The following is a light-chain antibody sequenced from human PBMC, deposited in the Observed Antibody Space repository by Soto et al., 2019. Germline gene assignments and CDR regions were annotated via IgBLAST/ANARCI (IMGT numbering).Light chain of an antibody. J-gene: IGKJ2*01. CDR2: AMS. CDR1: QVINHY. Sequence: DIQMTQSPSPLSASVGDTVTITCRASQVINHYLAWFQQKPGKAPRSLIYAMSNLQSGVPSRFSGRGSGTDFTLTISSLQPEDFATYYCQQYNSYPRTFGQGTKLEIK. CDR3: QQYNSYPRT. V-gene: IGKV1-16*01.